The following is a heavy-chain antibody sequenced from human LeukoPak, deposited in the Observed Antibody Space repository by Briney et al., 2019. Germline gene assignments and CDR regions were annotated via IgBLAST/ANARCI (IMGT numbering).Heavy chain of an antibody. CDR1: GFIFTSYS. J-gene: IGHJ4*02. V-gene: IGHV3-48*01. CDR2: ISSSSSTI. Sequence: GGSLRLSCAASGFIFTSYSMNWVRQAPGKGLEWISYISSSSSTIYYADSVRGRFTISRDNAKNSLYLQMNSLRAEDTAVYYCARAPHPYCSGGNCIYFDYWGQGTLVTVSS. CDR3: ARAPHPYCSGGNCIYFDY. D-gene: IGHD2-15*01.